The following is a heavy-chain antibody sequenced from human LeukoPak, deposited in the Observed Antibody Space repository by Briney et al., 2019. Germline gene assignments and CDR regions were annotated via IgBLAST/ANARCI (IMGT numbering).Heavy chain of an antibody. Sequence: SETLSLTCTVSGASVSSGNYYWTWIRQPPGKGLEWIGYISYSGSTNYNPSLKSRVSISIHTSKNQFSLKLSSVTAADTAVYYCARGGAAAVFGAWGQGTLVTVSS. CDR2: ISYSGST. J-gene: IGHJ5*02. D-gene: IGHD6-13*01. V-gene: IGHV4-61*01. CDR3: ARGGAAAVFGA. CDR1: GASVSSGNYY.